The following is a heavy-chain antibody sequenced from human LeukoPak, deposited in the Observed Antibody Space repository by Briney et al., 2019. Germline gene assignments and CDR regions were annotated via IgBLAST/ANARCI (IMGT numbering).Heavy chain of an antibody. J-gene: IGHJ4*02. CDR2: ISGSGTTT. Sequence: GGSLRLSCAASGITFRSYGMSWVRQAPGKGLEWISAISGSGTTTYYSDSVKGRFTIPRDNSKNTLYLQMNSLRAEDTGVYYCAKDSGWIQFIDWGQGTPVTVSS. CDR1: GITFRSYG. D-gene: IGHD5-24*01. CDR3: AKDSGWIQFID. V-gene: IGHV3-23*01.